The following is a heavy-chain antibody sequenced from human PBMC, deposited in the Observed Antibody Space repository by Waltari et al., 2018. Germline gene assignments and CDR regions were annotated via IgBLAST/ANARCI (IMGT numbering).Heavy chain of an antibody. V-gene: IGHV3-7*01. CDR3: AINQY. CDR2: IKPDGSEK. J-gene: IGHJ4*02. CDR1: GINFSNYG. Sequence: EVQLVESGGGLVQPGGSLRISCVVSGINFSNYGMNWVRQAPGKGLEWVANIKPDGSEKYYVDSVKGRLTISRDNAKNSLFLQMNSLSVDDTGVYYCAINQYWGQGTLVTVSS.